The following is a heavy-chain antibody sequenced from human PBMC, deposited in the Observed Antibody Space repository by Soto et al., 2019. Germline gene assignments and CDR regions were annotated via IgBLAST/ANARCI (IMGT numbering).Heavy chain of an antibody. CDR3: AGLPPLSVIAAAGGFAPSPSYYYSGMDV. Sequence: ASVKVSCKASGGTFSIYAISWVRQAPGQGLEWMGGIIPIFGTANYAQKFQGRVTITADESTSTAYMELSSLRSEDTAVYYCAGLPPLSVIAAAGGFAPSPSYYYSGMDVGGQGTTVTVS. V-gene: IGHV1-69*13. D-gene: IGHD6-13*01. CDR1: GGTFSIYA. CDR2: IIPIFGTA. J-gene: IGHJ6*02.